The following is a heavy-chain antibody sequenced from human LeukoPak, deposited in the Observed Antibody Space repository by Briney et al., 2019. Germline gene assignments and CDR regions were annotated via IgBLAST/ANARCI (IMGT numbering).Heavy chain of an antibody. J-gene: IGHJ4*02. D-gene: IGHD3-22*01. CDR2: INHSGST. CDR1: GGSFSGYY. V-gene: IGHV4-34*01. CDR3: ARFGARVGLFHYYYDSSGYFDY. Sequence: SSEILSLTCAVYGGSFSGYYWSWIRQPPGKGLEWIGEINHSGSTNYNPSLKSRVTISVDTSKNQFSLKLSSVTAADTAVYYCARFGARVGLFHYYYDSSGYFDYWGQGTLVTVSS.